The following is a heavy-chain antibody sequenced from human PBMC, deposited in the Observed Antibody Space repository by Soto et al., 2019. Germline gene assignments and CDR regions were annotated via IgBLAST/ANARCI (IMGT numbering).Heavy chain of an antibody. CDR1: GYTFTSYD. CDR2: MNPNSGNT. Sequence: ASVKVSCKASGYTFTSYDINWVRQATGQGLEWMGWMNPNSGNTGYAQKFQGRVTMTRNTSTSTAYMELRSLRSDDTAVYYCARDQNYYDSSGSTQTFDIWGQRTMVTVSS. J-gene: IGHJ3*02. D-gene: IGHD3-22*01. V-gene: IGHV1-8*01. CDR3: ARDQNYYDSSGSTQTFDI.